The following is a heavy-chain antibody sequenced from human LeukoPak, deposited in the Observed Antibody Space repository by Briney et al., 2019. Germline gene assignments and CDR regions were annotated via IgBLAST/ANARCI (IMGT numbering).Heavy chain of an antibody. CDR2: IYHSGST. D-gene: IGHD5-24*01. Sequence: SQTLSLTCTVSGGSISSGGYYWSWIRQPPGKGLEWIGYIYHSGSTYYNPSLKSRVTISVDRSKNQFSLKLSSVTAADTAVYYCARVAWGYTNEGYFDYWGQGTLVTVSS. V-gene: IGHV4-30-2*01. J-gene: IGHJ4*02. CDR1: GGSISSGGYY. CDR3: ARVAWGYTNEGYFDY.